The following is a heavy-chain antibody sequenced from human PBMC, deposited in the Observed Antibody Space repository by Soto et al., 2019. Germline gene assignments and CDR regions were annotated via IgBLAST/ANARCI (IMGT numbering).Heavy chain of an antibody. D-gene: IGHD3-3*01. CDR2: ISGSGGST. V-gene: IGHV3-23*01. CDR3: AKDPLSDYDFWSGSMYYFDY. J-gene: IGHJ4*02. Sequence: PGGSLRLSCAASGFTFSSYAMSWVRQAPGKGLEWASAISGSGGSTYYADSVKGRFTISKDNSKNTLYLQMNSLRAEDTAVYYCAKDPLSDYDFWSGSMYYFDYWGQGTLVTVSS. CDR1: GFTFSSYA.